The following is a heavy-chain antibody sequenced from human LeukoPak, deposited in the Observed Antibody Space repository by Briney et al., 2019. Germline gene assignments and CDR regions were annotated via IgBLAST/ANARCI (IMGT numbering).Heavy chain of an antibody. D-gene: IGHD5/OR15-5a*01. CDR1: GYSFTDYY. Sequence: ASVRVSCKASGYSFTDYYVHWVRQAPGQGLEWMGWIHPFNGGTFHSQQFQDRVTMTRDTSVTTDYLDLNSLRSDDTAVYFCARHVSGNPEWYFDLWGRGTLVIVSS. J-gene: IGHJ2*01. CDR3: ARHVSGNPEWYFDL. CDR2: IHPFNGGT. V-gene: IGHV1-2*02.